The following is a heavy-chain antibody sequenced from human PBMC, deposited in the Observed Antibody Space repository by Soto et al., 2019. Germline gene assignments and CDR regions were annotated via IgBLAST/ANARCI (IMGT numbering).Heavy chain of an antibody. CDR1: GGSISSYY. CDR3: ARDSAPTVTTSFDYYYYGMDV. D-gene: IGHD4-17*01. V-gene: IGHV4-59*01. Sequence: PSETLSLTCTVSGGSISSYYWSWIRQPPGKGLEWIGYIYYSGSTNYNPSLKSRVTISVDTSKNQFSLRLSSVTAADTAVYYCARDSAPTVTTSFDYYYYGMDVWGQGTTVTVSS. J-gene: IGHJ6*02. CDR2: IYYSGST.